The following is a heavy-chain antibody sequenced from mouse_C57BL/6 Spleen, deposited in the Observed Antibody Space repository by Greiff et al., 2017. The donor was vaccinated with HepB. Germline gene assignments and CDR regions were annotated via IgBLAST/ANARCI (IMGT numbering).Heavy chain of an antibody. CDR2: IYPGSGST. Sequence: QVQLQQPGAELVKPGASVKMSCKASGYTFTSYWITWVKRRPGQGLEWIGDIYPGSGSTNYNEKFKSKSTLTVDTSSSTAYMQLSSLTSEDAAVYYCAAGYQAWFAYWGQGTLVTVSA. V-gene: IGHV1-55*01. D-gene: IGHD3-2*02. CDR3: AAGYQAWFAY. CDR1: GYTFTSYW. J-gene: IGHJ3*01.